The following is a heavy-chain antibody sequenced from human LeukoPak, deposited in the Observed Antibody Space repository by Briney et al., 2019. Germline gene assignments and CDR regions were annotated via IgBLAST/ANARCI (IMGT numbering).Heavy chain of an antibody. CDR2: ISGYNGNT. D-gene: IGHD2-15*01. CDR3: ARDGPLAYFDY. V-gene: IGHV1-18*01. CDR1: GGTFSSYA. Sequence: ASVKVSCKASGGTFSSYAISWVRQAPGQGLEWMGWISGYNGNTNYEQNLQGRVTMTTDTSTSTAYMELRSLRSDDTAVYYCARDGPLAYFDYWGQGTLVTVSS. J-gene: IGHJ4*02.